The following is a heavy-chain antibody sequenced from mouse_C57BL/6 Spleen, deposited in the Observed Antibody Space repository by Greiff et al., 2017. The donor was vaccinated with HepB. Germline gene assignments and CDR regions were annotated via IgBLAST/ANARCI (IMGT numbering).Heavy chain of an antibody. D-gene: IGHD1-1*01. CDR1: GYSFTDYN. J-gene: IGHJ2*01. V-gene: IGHV1-39*01. CDR2: INPNYGTT. Sequence: QVVESGPELVKPGASVKISCKASGYSFTDYNMNWVKQSNGKSLEWIGVINPNYGTTSYNQKFKGKATLTVDQSSSTAYMQLNSLTSEDSAVYYCARDTTVVAKDYFDYWGQGTTLTVSS. CDR3: ARDTTVVAKDYFDY.